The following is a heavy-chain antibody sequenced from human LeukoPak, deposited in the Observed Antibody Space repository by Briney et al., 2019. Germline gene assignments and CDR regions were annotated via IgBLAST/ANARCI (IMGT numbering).Heavy chain of an antibody. Sequence: PGGSLRLSCAASGFTFSSHAMSWVRQAPGKGLEWVSGISGSAGSTVYADSVKGRLTISRDNSKNTVNLQMNSLRAEDTAVYYCAKDLLSGSGSFSWGVFDYWGQGTLVTVSA. CDR3: AKDLLSGSGSFSWGVFDY. J-gene: IGHJ4*02. V-gene: IGHV3-23*01. D-gene: IGHD3-10*01. CDR2: ISGSAGST. CDR1: GFTFSSHA.